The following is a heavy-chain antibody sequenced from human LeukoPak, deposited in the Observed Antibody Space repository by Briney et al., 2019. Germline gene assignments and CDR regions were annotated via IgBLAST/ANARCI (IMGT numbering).Heavy chain of an antibody. D-gene: IGHD3-9*01. J-gene: IGHJ4*02. CDR1: GFTFSSCA. Sequence: GGSLRLSCAASGFTFSSCAMSWVRQAPGKGLEWVSAISGSDTRTYYADSLKGRFTISRDNSKNTLYLQMNSLRAEDTAVYYCARDRLLRYFDWLGPHDYWGQGTLVTVSS. V-gene: IGHV3-23*01. CDR2: ISGSDTRT. CDR3: ARDRLLRYFDWLGPHDY.